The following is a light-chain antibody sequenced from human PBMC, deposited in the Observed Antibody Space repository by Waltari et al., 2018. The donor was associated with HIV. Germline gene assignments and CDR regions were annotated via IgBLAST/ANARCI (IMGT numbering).Light chain of an antibody. J-gene: IGLJ3*02. V-gene: IGLV1-44*01. CDR1: FSK. CDR3: ATWDDSLAGLWV. Sequence: QSVLTQPSSASGTPGQRVTISCSGRFSKVNWYQHVKGAAPKLLIYNNDQRPSKVRYRFSGSKSDTSASLAISGLQTEDEAVYDCATWDDSLAGLWVFGGGTRMTVL. CDR2: NND.